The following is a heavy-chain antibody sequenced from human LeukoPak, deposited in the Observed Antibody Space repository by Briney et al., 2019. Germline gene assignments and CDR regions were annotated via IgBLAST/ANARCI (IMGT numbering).Heavy chain of an antibody. V-gene: IGHV1-69*13. CDR1: GGTFSRFT. J-gene: IGHJ5*02. D-gene: IGHD2-2*01. CDR2: ITPIFGTA. CDR3: ARAHCSSTSCYGGWFDP. Sequence: ASVKVSCKASGGTFSRFTISWVRQAPGQGFEWMGGITPIFGTANFAQKFQGRVSITADESTSTAFMELSSLRSEDTAVYYCARAHCSSTSCYGGWFDPWGQGTLVTVSS.